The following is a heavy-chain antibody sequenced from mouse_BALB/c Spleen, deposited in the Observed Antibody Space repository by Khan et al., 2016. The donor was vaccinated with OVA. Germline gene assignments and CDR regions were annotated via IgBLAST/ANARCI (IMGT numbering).Heavy chain of an antibody. J-gene: IGHJ3*01. D-gene: IGHD1-1*02. CDR1: GFTFSTYG. V-gene: IGHV5-6*01. Sequence: EVQLQEFGGDLVKPGGSLKLSCAASGFTFSTYGMSWVRQTPDKRLEWVATISSGGSYTYYVDSVKGRFTISRDNAKNTLYLQMSSLKSEDTAMYYCARLAYYYNSEGFAYWGQGTLDTVSA. CDR3: ARLAYYYNSEGFAY. CDR2: ISSGGSYT.